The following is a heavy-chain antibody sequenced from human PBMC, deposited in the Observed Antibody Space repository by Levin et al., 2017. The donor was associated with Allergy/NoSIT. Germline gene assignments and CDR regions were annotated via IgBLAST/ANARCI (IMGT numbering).Heavy chain of an antibody. CDR1: GYSFTSYW. D-gene: IGHD2-8*01. Sequence: GESLKISCKGSGYSFTSYWIGWVRQMPGKGLEWMGIIYPGDSDTRYSPSFQGQVTISADKSISTAYLQWSSLKASDTAMYYCARLGAYCTNGVCYPYYYGMDGWGQGTTVTVSS. CDR3: ARLGAYCTNGVCYPYYYGMDG. V-gene: IGHV5-51*01. CDR2: IYPGDSDT. J-gene: IGHJ6*02.